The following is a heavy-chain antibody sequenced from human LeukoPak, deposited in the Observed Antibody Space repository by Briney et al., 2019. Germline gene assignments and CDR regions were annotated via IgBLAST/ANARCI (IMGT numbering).Heavy chain of an antibody. D-gene: IGHD1-7*01. CDR3: ARSSGTADDAFDI. CDR1: GYTFTSYD. V-gene: IGHV1-8*01. Sequence: GASVKVSCKASGYTFTSYDVNWVRQATGQGLEWMGWMNPNSGNTGYAQKLQGRVTMTTDTSTSTAYMELRSLRSDDTAVYYCARSSGTADDAFDIWGQGTMVTVSS. J-gene: IGHJ3*02. CDR2: MNPNSGNT.